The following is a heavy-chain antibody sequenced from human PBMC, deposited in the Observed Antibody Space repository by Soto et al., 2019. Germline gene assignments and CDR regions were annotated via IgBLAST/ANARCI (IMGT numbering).Heavy chain of an antibody. CDR2: IDPSDSYT. CDR1: GYSFTSYW. V-gene: IGHV5-10-1*01. J-gene: IGHJ4*02. CDR3: ARERYSSSDGRLTDY. Sequence: PGESLKISCKGSGYSFTSYWISWVRQMPGKGLEWMGRIDPSDSYTNHSPSFQGHVTISADKSISTAYLQWSSLKASDTAMYYCARERYSSSDGRLTDYWGQGALVTVSS. D-gene: IGHD6-6*01.